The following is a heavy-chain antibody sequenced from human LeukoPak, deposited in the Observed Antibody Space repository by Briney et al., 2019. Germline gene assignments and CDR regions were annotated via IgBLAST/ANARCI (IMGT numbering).Heavy chain of an antibody. V-gene: IGHV4-61*02. Sequence: SQTLSLTCTVSGGSISSGSYYWSWIRQPAGKGLEWIGRIYTTGSTNYNPSLKSRVTISVHTSKNQFSLKLSSVTAADTAVYYCARGGGYGYIDFDYWGQGTLVTVSS. CDR3: ARGGGYGYIDFDY. CDR1: GGSISSGSYY. J-gene: IGHJ4*02. CDR2: IYTTGST. D-gene: IGHD5-12*01.